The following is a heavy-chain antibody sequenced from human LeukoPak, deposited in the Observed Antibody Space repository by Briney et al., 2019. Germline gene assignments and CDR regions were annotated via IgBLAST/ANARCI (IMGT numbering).Heavy chain of an antibody. CDR1: GFTFDNYE. Sequence: GGSLRLSCAASGFTFDNYEMNWVRQAPGKGLEWISYISSVGSTVNYADSVKGRFTISRDNAQNSLYLQMNSLRVEDTAVYYCARVIQLWSNWFDPWSQGTLLTVSS. V-gene: IGHV3-48*03. D-gene: IGHD5-18*01. J-gene: IGHJ5*02. CDR2: ISSVGSTV. CDR3: ARVIQLWSNWFDP.